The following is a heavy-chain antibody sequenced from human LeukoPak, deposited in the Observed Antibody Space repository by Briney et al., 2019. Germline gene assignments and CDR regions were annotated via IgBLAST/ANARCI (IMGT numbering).Heavy chain of an antibody. CDR2: MSPNSGNT. CDR3: ARIYVLGSYGAVVHYYYYMDV. CDR1: GYTFTSYD. J-gene: IGHJ6*03. V-gene: IGHV1-8*01. Sequence: GASVKVSCKASGYTFTSYDINWVRQATGQGLEWMGWMSPNSGNTGYAQKFQGRVTMTRNTSISTAYMELSSLRSEDTAVYYCARIYVLGSYGAVVHYYYYMDVWGKGTTVTVSS. D-gene: IGHD5-18*01.